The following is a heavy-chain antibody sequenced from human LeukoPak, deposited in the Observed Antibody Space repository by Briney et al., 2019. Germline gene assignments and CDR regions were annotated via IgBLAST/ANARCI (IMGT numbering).Heavy chain of an antibody. CDR2: ISYSGGT. CDR3: ARLDKGINAAHFDY. CDR1: GFNFSINW. J-gene: IGHJ4*02. V-gene: IGHV4-4*02. Sequence: GSLRLSCAASGFNFSINWMTWVRQPPGKGLEWIGVISYSGGTSYNPSLKSRVTISVDTSKSHFSLRLSSVTAADTAIYYCARLDKGINAAHFDYWGQGTLVTVSS. D-gene: IGHD3-22*01.